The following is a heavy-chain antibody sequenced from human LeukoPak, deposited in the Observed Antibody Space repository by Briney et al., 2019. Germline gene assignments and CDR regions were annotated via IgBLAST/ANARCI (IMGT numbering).Heavy chain of an antibody. J-gene: IGHJ4*02. CDR3: AKEMDIATPGDY. V-gene: IGHV3-23*01. CDR2: ISGDGGST. Sequence: GGSLRLSCAASGFTFSSYAMSWVRQAPGKGLEWVSDISGDGGSTYYADSVKGRFIISRDNSKNTLYLQMNGLRAEDTAVYYCAKEMDIATPGDYWGQGTLVTVSS. D-gene: IGHD6-13*01. CDR1: GFTFSSYA.